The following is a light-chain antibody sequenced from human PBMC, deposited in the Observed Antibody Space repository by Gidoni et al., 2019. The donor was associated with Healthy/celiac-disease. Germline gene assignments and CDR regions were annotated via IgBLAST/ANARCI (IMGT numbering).Light chain of an antibody. CDR3: QAWDSSVL. V-gene: IGLV3-1*01. Sequence: SYELSQPPSVSVSPGQTASITCSGDKLGDKYACWYQHKPGQSPVLVIDQDRKRPSGIPERFSGSNSGNTATLTISGTQAMDEADYYCQAWDSSVLFGGGTKLTVL. CDR1: KLGDKY. CDR2: QDR. J-gene: IGLJ2*01.